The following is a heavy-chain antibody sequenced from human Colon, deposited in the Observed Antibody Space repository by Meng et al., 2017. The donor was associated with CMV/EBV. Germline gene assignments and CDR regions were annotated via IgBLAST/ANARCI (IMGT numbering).Heavy chain of an antibody. CDR1: GGTSSSYA. D-gene: IGHD6-13*01. CDR3: ARSLSGSSWSS. CDR2: IIPFVDKV. Sequence: SVKVSCKASGGTSSSYAIHWVRQAPGQGLEWMGRIIPFVDKVDYAQKFQGRVTISADKSTGTVYMELRSLRSEDTAMFYCARSLSGSSWSSWGQGTLVTVSS. J-gene: IGHJ4*02. V-gene: IGHV1-69*04.